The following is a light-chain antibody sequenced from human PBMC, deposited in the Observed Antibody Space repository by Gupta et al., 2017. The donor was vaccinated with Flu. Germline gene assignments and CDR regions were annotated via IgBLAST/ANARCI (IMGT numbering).Light chain of an antibody. CDR3: QSYDTNMNVV. CDR1: SGNIAANY. CDR2: ENN. J-gene: IGLJ3*02. Sequence: NSMLTQPLSVSESPGKTITISCTRSSGNIAANYVQWFQQRPGSPPNTLIYENNQRPSGVPDRFSASIDSSSNSASLTISGLRTDDEADYYCQSYDTNMNVVFGGGTELTVL. V-gene: IGLV6-57*01.